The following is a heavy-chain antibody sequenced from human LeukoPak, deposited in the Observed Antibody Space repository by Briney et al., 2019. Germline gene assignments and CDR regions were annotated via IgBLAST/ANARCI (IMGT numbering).Heavy chain of an antibody. CDR2: IKQDGSEK. CDR3: AREQVVVGATRSFDY. V-gene: IGHV3-7*01. Sequence: PGGSLRPSCAASGFTFSSYWMSWVRQAPGKGLAWVANIKQDGSEKYYVDSVKGRFTISKDNAKNSLYLQINRLRAEDTAVYYCAREQVVVGATRSFDYWGQGTLVTVSS. CDR1: GFTFSSYW. J-gene: IGHJ4*02. D-gene: IGHD1-26*01.